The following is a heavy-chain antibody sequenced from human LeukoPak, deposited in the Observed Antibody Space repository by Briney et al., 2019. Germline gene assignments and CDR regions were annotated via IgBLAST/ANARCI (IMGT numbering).Heavy chain of an antibody. CDR2: IYYSGST. Sequence: SQTLSLTCTVSGGSISSGGYYWSWIRQHPGKGLEWIGYIYYSGSTYYNPSLKSRVTISVDTSKNQFSLKLSSVTAADTAVYYCARDATYYYDSSGYSDYYGMDVWGQGTTVTVSS. V-gene: IGHV4-31*03. J-gene: IGHJ6*02. CDR1: GGSISSGGYY. CDR3: ARDATYYYDSSGYSDYYGMDV. D-gene: IGHD3-22*01.